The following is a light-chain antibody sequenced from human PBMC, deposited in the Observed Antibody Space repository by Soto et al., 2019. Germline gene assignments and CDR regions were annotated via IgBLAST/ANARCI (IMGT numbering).Light chain of an antibody. J-gene: IGLJ2*01. CDR2: KDS. CDR1: VLAKKY. CDR3: YSPADNNLRV. V-gene: IGLV3-27*01. Sequence: SYELTQPSSVSVSPGQTARITCSGDVLAKKYARWFQQKPGQAPVLVIYKDSERPSGIPERFSGSSSGTTVTLTISGAQVEDEADYYCYSPADNNLRVFGGGTKLTVL.